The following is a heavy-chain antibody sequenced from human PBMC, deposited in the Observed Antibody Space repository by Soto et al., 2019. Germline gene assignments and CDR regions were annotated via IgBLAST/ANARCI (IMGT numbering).Heavy chain of an antibody. CDR3: ARDTDRLHVAHGGGRHYYYHMDV. CDR1: GFTFSDYY. D-gene: IGHD3-16*01. V-gene: IGHV3-11*01. Sequence: RRLSCAASGFTFSDYYMSWIRQAPGKGLEWVSYISSSGSTIYYADSVKGRFTISRDNAKNSLYLQMNSLRAEDTAVYYCARDTDRLHVAHGGGRHYYYHMDVWGKGTTVTVSS. CDR2: ISSSGSTI. J-gene: IGHJ6*03.